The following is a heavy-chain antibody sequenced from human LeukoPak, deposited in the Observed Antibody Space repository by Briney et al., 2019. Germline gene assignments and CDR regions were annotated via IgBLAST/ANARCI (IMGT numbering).Heavy chain of an antibody. CDR3: GRESETCHMWYAP. CDR1: GYTFSNYW. Sequence: GESLKISCAGSGYTFSNYWSSWVRQMPGKDREWLGTLYPVDSDSAYSPSFKGQVFFSVDEYRTTAYLDWSSLEASDTDNCYCGRESETCHMWYAPWGQGTLVTVSS. J-gene: IGHJ5*02. V-gene: IGHV5-51*01. CDR2: LYPVDSDS.